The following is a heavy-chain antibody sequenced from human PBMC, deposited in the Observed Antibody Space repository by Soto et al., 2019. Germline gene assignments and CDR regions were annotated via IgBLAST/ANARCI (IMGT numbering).Heavy chain of an antibody. CDR1: GGTFSNYA. J-gene: IGHJ5*02. V-gene: IGHV1-69*01. CDR3: ASGAGRSVWEGAAA. D-gene: IGHD2-15*01. CDR2: IIPIFRSV. Sequence: QVQLVQSGAEVKKPGSSMKVSCKASGGTFSNYAFNWVRQAPGQGLEWMGGIIPIFRSVNYAQKFQGRVTITADESTRTLNMEVRSLRSEDTAVYYCASGAGRSVWEGAAAWGRGVLVTVS.